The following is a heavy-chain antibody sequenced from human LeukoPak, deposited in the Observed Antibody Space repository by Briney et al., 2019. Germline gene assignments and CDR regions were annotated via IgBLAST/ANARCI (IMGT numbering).Heavy chain of an antibody. V-gene: IGHV3-15*01. J-gene: IGHJ4*02. D-gene: IGHD5-18*01. CDR2: IKSKTDGGTT. CDR1: GFTFSNAW. CDR3: AKETQLWSRTQYYFDY. Sequence: SGGSLRLSCAASGFTFSNAWMSWVRQAPGKGLEWVGRIKSKTDGGTTDYAAPVKGRFTISRDDSKNTLYLQMNSLRAEDTAVYYCAKETQLWSRTQYYFDYWGQGTLVTVSP.